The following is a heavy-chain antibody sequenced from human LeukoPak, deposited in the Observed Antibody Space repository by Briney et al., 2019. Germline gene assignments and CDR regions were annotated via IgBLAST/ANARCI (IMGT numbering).Heavy chain of an antibody. CDR2: MNPNSGNT. CDR3: VYLGRRGHSYYYYYMDV. Sequence: ASVKVSCKASGYTFTSYDINWVRQATGQGLEWMGWMNPNSGNTGYAQKFQGRVTMTRNTSISTAYMELSSLRSEDTAVYYCVYLGRRGHSYYYYYMDVWGKGTTVTVSS. CDR1: GYTFTSYD. D-gene: IGHD1-1*01. V-gene: IGHV1-8*01. J-gene: IGHJ6*03.